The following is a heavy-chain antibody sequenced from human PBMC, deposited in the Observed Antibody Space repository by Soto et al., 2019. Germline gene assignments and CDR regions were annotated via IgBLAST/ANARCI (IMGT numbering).Heavy chain of an antibody. CDR1: GGTFSSYA. CDR2: IIPIFGTA. Sequence: QVQLVQSGAEVKKPGSSVKVSCKASGGTFSSYAISWVRQAPGQGLEWMGGIIPIFGTANYAQKFQGRVTITADESTSTAYMELSSLRSEDTAVYYCASWANPLLHYGGNSGDYWGQGTLVTVSS. CDR3: ASWANPLLHYGGNSGDY. D-gene: IGHD4-17*01. J-gene: IGHJ4*02. V-gene: IGHV1-69*12.